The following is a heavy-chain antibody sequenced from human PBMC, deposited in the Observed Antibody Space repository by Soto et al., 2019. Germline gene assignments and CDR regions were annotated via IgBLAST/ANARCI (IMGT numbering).Heavy chain of an antibody. CDR1: GASISTNNW. Sequence: SETLSLTCAVSGASISTNNWWTWVRQPPGKGLEWIGYIYYSGSTYYNPSLKSRVTISVDTSKNQFSLKLSSVTAADTAVYYCARERKERYYYDSSGYSAGKTDAFDIWGQGTMVTVSS. CDR2: IYYSGST. CDR3: ARERKERYYYDSSGYSAGKTDAFDI. D-gene: IGHD3-22*01. V-gene: IGHV4-30-4*01. J-gene: IGHJ3*02.